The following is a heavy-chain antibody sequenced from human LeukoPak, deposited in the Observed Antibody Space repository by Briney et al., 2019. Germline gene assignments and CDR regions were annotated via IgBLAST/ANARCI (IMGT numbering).Heavy chain of an antibody. D-gene: IGHD6-13*01. V-gene: IGHV3-30-3*01. CDR2: ISYDGTNE. CDR1: GFSFSNSA. CDR3: ARGRGSWYGVYFDY. Sequence: GGSLRLSCAASGFSFSNSALHWVRQAPGKGLEWVAVISYDGTNEYYADSVKGRFTISRDNSKNTLYLQMNSLRTEDTAVYYCARGRGSWYGVYFDYWGQGTLVTVSS. J-gene: IGHJ4*02.